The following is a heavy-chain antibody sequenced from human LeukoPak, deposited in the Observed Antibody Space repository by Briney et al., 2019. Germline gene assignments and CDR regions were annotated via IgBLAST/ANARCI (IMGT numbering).Heavy chain of an antibody. CDR1: GFIFYNYG. J-gene: IGHJ4*02. Sequence: GGSLRLSCAASGFIFYNYGMSWVRQAPGKGLEWVSGISGGGGSTYYADSVKGRFTISRDNSKNTLYLQMNSLRAEDTAVYYCARGPSGYHNTGGQGTLVTVSS. CDR3: ARGPSGYHNT. D-gene: IGHD5-12*01. CDR2: ISGGGGST. V-gene: IGHV3-23*01.